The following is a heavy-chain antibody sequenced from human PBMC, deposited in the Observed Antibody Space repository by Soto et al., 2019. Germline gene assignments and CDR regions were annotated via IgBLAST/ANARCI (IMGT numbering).Heavy chain of an antibody. V-gene: IGHV3-30-3*01. CDR3: ASGDSSGYYPNSHFDY. CDR2: ISYDGSNK. CDR1: GFTFSSYA. J-gene: IGHJ4*02. Sequence: QVQLVESGGGVVQPGRSLRLSCAASGFTFSSYAMHWVRQAPGKGLEWVAVISYDGSNKYYADSVKGRFTISRDNSKNPLYLQMNSRRAEDTAVYYCASGDSSGYYPNSHFDYWGQGTLVTVSS. D-gene: IGHD3-22*01.